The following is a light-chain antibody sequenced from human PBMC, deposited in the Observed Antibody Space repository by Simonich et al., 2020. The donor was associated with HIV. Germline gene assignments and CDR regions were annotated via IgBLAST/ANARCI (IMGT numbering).Light chain of an antibody. CDR1: SSNIGSNY. V-gene: IGLV1-44*01. CDR3: AAWDDSLNGWV. Sequence: QSVLTQPPSASGTPGQRVTISCSGSSSNIGSNYVFWYQQLPGTAPKLLIYSNNQRPSGVPDRFSGSKSGTSASLASSGLQSEDEADDYCAAWDDSLNGWVFGGGTKLTVL. CDR2: SNN. J-gene: IGLJ3*02.